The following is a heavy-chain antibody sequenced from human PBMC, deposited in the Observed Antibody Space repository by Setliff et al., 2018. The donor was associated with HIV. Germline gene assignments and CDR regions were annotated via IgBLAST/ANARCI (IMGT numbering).Heavy chain of an antibody. Sequence: KPSETLSLTCTVSGGSISSSSYYWGWIRQSPGKGLEWIGSMYYGGSTFYNPSLKSRVTISEDTSKNQVSLKLSSVTAADTAIYYCARGLYYDSKSLDYWGQGTLVTVSS. D-gene: IGHD3-22*01. CDR2: MYYGGST. CDR3: ARGLYYDSKSLDY. J-gene: IGHJ4*02. V-gene: IGHV4-39*07. CDR1: GGSISSSSYY.